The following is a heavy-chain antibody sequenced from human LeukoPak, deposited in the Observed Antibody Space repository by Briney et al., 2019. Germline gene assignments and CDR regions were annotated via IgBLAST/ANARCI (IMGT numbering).Heavy chain of an antibody. D-gene: IGHD3-10*01. CDR3: AKLMVRGVVDTYYFDY. CDR1: GFTFSSYW. J-gene: IGHJ4*02. V-gene: IGHV3-74*01. Sequence: GGSLRLSCAASGFTFSSYWMHWVRQAPGKGLVWVSRINSDGSFTNYADSVKGRFTISRDNAKNTLYLQMNSLRAEDTAVYYCAKLMVRGVVDTYYFDYWGQGTLVTVSS. CDR2: INSDGSFT.